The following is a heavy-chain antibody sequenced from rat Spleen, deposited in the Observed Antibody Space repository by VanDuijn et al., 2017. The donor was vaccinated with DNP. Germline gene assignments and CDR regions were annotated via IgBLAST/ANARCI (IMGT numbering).Heavy chain of an antibody. CDR3: ARGVYATYYYRNWYFDF. Sequence: EVQLQESGPGLVKPSQSLSLTCSVTGYPITSNYWGWIRKFPGNKMERMGYISYSGSTSYNPSLKSRISITRDTSKNQFFLQLNSVTAEDTATYYCARGVYATYYYRNWYFDFWGPGTMVTVSS. V-gene: IGHV3-1*01. CDR1: GYPITSNY. J-gene: IGHJ1*01. D-gene: IGHD1-6*01. CDR2: ISYSGST.